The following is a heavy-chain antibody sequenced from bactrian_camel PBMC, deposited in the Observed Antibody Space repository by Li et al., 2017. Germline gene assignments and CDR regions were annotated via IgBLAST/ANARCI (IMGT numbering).Heavy chain of an antibody. D-gene: IGHD3*01. J-gene: IGHJ4*01. V-gene: IGHV3S31*01. Sequence: EVQLVESGGGSVQPGGSMRLACTMTGYTYSAGCMGWFRQAPGQEREGVAAIYTSNEKTYYSDSVKGRFTISQGNAKNTVYLHMNSLKPEDTAMYYCAVGAAMNDFHSQEVYWGQGTQVTVS. CDR3: AVGAAMNDFHSQEVY. CDR2: IYTSNEKT. CDR1: GYTYSAGC.